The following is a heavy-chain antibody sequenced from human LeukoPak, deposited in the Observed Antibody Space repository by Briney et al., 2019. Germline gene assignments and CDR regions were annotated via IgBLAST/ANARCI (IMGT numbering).Heavy chain of an antibody. J-gene: IGHJ5*02. CDR1: GYTFTSYY. D-gene: IGHD1-26*01. CDR2: INPSGGST. V-gene: IGHV1-46*01. Sequence: ASVKVSCKASGYTFTSYYMHWVRQAPGQGLEWMGIINPSGGSTSYAQKFQGRVTMTRDMSTSTVYMGLSSLRSEDTAVYYCARDMVVGATSDWFDPWGQGTLVTVSS. CDR3: ARDMVVGATSDWFDP.